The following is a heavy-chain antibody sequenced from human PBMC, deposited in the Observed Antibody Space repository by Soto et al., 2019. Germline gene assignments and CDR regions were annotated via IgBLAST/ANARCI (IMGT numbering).Heavy chain of an antibody. D-gene: IGHD6-19*01. Sequence: QVQLVESGGGLVKPGGSLRLSCAASGFTFSDYYMSWIRQAPGKGLEWVSYISSSSSYTNYADSVKGRFTISRDNAKNSLYLQMNSLRAEDTAVYYCARVVHSSGWYLDYWGQGTLVTVSS. V-gene: IGHV3-11*06. J-gene: IGHJ4*02. CDR3: ARVVHSSGWYLDY. CDR1: GFTFSDYY. CDR2: ISSSSSYT.